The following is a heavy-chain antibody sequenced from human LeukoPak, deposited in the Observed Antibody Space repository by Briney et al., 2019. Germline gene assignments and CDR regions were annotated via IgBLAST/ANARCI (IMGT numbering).Heavy chain of an antibody. CDR2: IYYSGST. CDR3: ARGGGFHIFDY. V-gene: IGHV4-59*01. J-gene: IGHJ4*02. Sequence: SETLSLTCTVSGGSISSYYWSWIRQPSGKGLEWIGYIYYSGSTNYNPSLKSRVTISVDTSKNQFSLKLSSVTAADTAVYYCARGGGFHIFDYWGQGTLVTVSP. CDR1: GGSISSYY. D-gene: IGHD4-23*01.